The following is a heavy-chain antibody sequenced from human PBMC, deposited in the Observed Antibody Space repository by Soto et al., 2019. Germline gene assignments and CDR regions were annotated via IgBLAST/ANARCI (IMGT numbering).Heavy chain of an antibody. CDR2: ISSSSGTYT. J-gene: IGHJ4*02. CDR3: VRDRGYSGYTF. CDR1: GFTFIDYY. Sequence: GSLRLSCAASGFTFIDYYMSWIRQAPGKGLEWVSYISSSSGTYTNYAESVKGRFTISRDNAKNSVYLQMNDLRAEDTAVYYCVRDRGYSGYTFWGRGTLVTVSS. V-gene: IGHV3-11*06. D-gene: IGHD5-12*01.